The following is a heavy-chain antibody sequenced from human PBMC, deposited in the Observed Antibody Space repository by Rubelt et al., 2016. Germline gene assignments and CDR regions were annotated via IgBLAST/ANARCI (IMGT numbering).Heavy chain of an antibody. CDR3: TTDRSKTLAAGARLDY. J-gene: IGHJ4*02. V-gene: IGHV3-15*01. Sequence: DYAAPVNGRFTISRDDSKNTLYLQMNSLKTEDTAVYYCTTDRSKTLAAGARLDYWGQGTLVTVSS. D-gene: IGHD6-25*01.